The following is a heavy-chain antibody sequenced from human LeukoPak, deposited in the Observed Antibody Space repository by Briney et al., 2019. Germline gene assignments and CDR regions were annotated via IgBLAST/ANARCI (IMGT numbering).Heavy chain of an antibody. D-gene: IGHD3-10*01. J-gene: IGHJ4*02. V-gene: IGHV3-7*01. CDR3: ARDDYYGSGSYNS. CDR2: IKQDGSEK. CDR1: GFTFSSYW. Sequence: GGSLRLSCAASGFTFSSYWMSWVRQAPGKGLEWVANIKQDGSEKYYVDSVKSRFTISRDNAKNSLYLQMNSLRAEDTAVYYCARDDYYGSGSYNSWGQGTLVTVSS.